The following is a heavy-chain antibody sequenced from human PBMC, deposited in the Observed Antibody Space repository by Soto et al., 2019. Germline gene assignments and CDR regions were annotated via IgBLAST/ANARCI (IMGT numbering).Heavy chain of an antibody. J-gene: IGHJ3*02. CDR3: ARAEDCSSTSCFSDDAFDI. V-gene: IGHV3-21*01. CDR2: ISSSSSYI. Sequence: GGSLRLSCAASGFTFSSYSMNWVRQAPGKGLEWVSSISSSSSYIYYADSVKGRFTISRDNAKNSLYLQMNSLRAEDTAVYYCARAEDCSSTSCFSDDAFDIWGQGTMVTVSS. D-gene: IGHD2-2*01. CDR1: GFTFSSYS.